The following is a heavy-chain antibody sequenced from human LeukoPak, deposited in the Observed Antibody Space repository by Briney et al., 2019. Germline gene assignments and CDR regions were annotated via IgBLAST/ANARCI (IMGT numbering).Heavy chain of an antibody. V-gene: IGHV1-18*01. D-gene: IGHD2-2*01. CDR1: GYTFTSYG. CDR3: ARDQISGYCSSTSCYGGYYGMDV. Sequence: ASVKVSCKASGYTFTSYGISWVRQAPGQGLEWMGWISAYNVNTNDAQKLQGRVTMTTDTSTSTAYMELRSLRSDDTAVYYCARDQISGYCSSTSCYGGYYGMDVWGQGTTVTVSS. J-gene: IGHJ6*02. CDR2: ISAYNVNT.